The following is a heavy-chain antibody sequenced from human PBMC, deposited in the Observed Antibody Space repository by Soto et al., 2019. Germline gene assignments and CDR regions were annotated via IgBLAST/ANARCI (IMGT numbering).Heavy chain of an antibody. CDR2: LYYSGST. J-gene: IGHJ4*02. CDR3: ARGPRTQLAHQFDC. D-gene: IGHD6-13*01. CDR1: FGSISSYY. V-gene: IGHV4-59*08. Sequence: PSETLSLTCPVSFGSISSYYWSWILHPPGKGLEWIGYLYYSGSTNYNPSLKSRVTISVDTSKNQFSLNLSSVTAADTAVYYCARGPRTQLAHQFDCWGQGTLVTVSS.